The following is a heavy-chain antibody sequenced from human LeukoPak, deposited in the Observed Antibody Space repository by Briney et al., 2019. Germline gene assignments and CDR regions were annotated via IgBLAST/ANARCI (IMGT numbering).Heavy chain of an antibody. CDR1: GGSFSGYY. V-gene: IGHV4-34*01. J-gene: IGHJ4*02. Sequence: SETLSLTCAVYGGSFSGYYWSWIRQPPGKGLEWIGEINHSGSTNYNPSLKSRVTISVDTSKNQFSLKLSSVTAADTAVYYFARRTQGWLLLSNFDYWGQGTLVTVSS. CDR2: INHSGST. D-gene: IGHD3-22*01. CDR3: ARRTQGWLLLSNFDY.